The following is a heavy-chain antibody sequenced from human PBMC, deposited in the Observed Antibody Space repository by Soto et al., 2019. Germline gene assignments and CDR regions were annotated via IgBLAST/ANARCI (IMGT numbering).Heavy chain of an antibody. CDR3: ARVYKSPRGYSYYFDY. Sequence: EVQLVESGGGLVQPGGSLRLSCAASGFTVSSNYMSWVRQAPGKGLEWVSVIYSGGSTYYADSVKGRFTISRHNSKNTLYLQMNSLRAEDTAVYYCARVYKSPRGYSYYFDYWGQGTLVTVSS. CDR2: IYSGGST. J-gene: IGHJ4*02. V-gene: IGHV3-53*04. D-gene: IGHD5-12*01. CDR1: GFTVSSNY.